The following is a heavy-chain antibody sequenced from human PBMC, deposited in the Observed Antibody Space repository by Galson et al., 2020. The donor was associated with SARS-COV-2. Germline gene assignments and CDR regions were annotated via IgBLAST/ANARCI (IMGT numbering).Heavy chain of an antibody. CDR1: GHTFSNYA. J-gene: IGHJ4*02. D-gene: IGHD4-17*01. V-gene: IGHV3-23*01. CDR2: IKAGGATT. Sequence: PGGSLRLPCAASGHTFSNYAMSWVRQAPGKALEWVSSIKAGGATTYHADSEKGRFTLSRDNSKDTLYLQMNSLRAEDTALYYCAKDQGNDYGDQLDYGGQGTLVAVSS. CDR3: AKDQGNDYGDQLDY.